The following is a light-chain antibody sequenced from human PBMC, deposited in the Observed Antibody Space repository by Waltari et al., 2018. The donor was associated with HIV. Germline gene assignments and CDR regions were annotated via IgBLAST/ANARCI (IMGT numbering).Light chain of an antibody. J-gene: IGLJ1*01. Sequence: QSALTQPASVSGSPGQSITISCTGTSNDVGGYKYVSWYQQHPGKAPKRMIYQVTNRPSGVSNRFSGSKSGNTASLTISGLQAEDEADYYCSSFTISSTLDFGTGTKVTVL. CDR2: QVT. V-gene: IGLV2-14*01. CDR3: SSFTISSTLD. CDR1: SNDVGGYKY.